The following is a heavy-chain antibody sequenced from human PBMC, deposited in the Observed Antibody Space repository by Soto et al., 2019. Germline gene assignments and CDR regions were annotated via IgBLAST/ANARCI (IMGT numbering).Heavy chain of an antibody. Sequence: SWTLALTCAVSGCSISSGGDSWSWIRQPPGKGLEWIGYIYHSGSTYYNPSLKSRVTISVDRSKNQFSLKLSSVTAADTAVYYCARGQVVAAQHWGQGTLVTVSS. CDR3: ARGQVVAAQH. V-gene: IGHV4-30-2*01. CDR1: GCSISSGGDS. D-gene: IGHD2-15*01. J-gene: IGHJ4*02. CDR2: IYHSGST.